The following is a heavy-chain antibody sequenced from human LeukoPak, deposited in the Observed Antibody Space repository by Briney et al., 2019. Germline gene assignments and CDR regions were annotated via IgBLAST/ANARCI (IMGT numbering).Heavy chain of an antibody. V-gene: IGHV3-11*01. CDR2: ISSSGSTI. CDR3: ARDQSVEMATTDAFDI. Sequence: GRSLRLSCAASGFTFSDYYMSWIRHAPGKGLEWVSYISSSGSTIYYADSVKGRFTISRDNAKNSLYLQMNSLRAEDTAVYYCARDQSVEMATTDAFDIWGQGTMVTVSS. CDR1: GFTFSDYY. J-gene: IGHJ3*02. D-gene: IGHD5-24*01.